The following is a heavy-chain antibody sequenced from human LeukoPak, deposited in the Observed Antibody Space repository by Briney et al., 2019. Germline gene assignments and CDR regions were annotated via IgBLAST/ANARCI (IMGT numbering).Heavy chain of an antibody. V-gene: IGHV4-30-4*01. D-gene: IGHD1-1*01. J-gene: IGHJ5*02. CDR3: ARTWNAGCADP. CDR2: IFYSGST. CDR1: GGSIISADHY. Sequence: SQTLSLTCTVSGGSIISADHYWSWIRQPPGKGLEWIGYIFYSGSTYYNPSLKSRLTISVDTSKNQFSLKLSSVTAADTAVYYCARTWNAGCADPWGQGTLVTVSS.